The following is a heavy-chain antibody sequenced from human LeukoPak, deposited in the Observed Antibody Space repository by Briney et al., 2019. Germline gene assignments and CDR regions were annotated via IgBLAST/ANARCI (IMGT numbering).Heavy chain of an antibody. V-gene: IGHV3-49*04. CDR1: GFTFSNYV. CDR2: IRSKAYGGTT. D-gene: IGHD3-22*01. J-gene: IGHJ5*02. Sequence: GGSLRLSCAASGFTFSNYVIYWVRQAPGKGLEWVGFIRSKAYGGTTEYAASVKGRFTISRDDSKSIAYLQMNSLKTEDTAVYYCTRDGSYDSTRWFDPWGQGTLVTVSS. CDR3: TRDGSYDSTRWFDP.